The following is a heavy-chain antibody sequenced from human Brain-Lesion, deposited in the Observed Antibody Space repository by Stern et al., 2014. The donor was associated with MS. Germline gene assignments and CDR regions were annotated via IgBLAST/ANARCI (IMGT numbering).Heavy chain of an antibody. V-gene: IGHV3-74*02. D-gene: IGHD3-10*01. Sequence: VQLVQSGGGFDQPGGSLRLSCAAYGFTFSNYWMHWVRPAPGKGLVWVARVNNDGRRTSYADSVKGRFTMSRDNAKNTLYLQMNSLRVEDTAIYYCARGERWFDSWGQGTLVTVSS. CDR1: GFTFSNYW. J-gene: IGHJ5*01. CDR3: ARGERWFDS. CDR2: VNNDGRRT.